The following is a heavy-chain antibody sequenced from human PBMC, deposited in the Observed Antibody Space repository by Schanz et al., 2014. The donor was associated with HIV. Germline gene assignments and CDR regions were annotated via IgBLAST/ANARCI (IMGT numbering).Heavy chain of an antibody. J-gene: IGHJ4*02. CDR1: GDSFTSDA. D-gene: IGHD6-19*01. V-gene: IGHV1-69*01. CDR3: ARTRGIAVAGFDY. CDR2: IIPIFGTA. Sequence: QVQLVQSGAEVKKPGSSVKVSCKTSGDSFTSDAINWVRQAPGQGLEWMGGIIPIFGTANYAQKFQGRVPITADESTTTAYMELSILRSDDTAVYYCARTRGIAVAGFDYWGQGTLVTVSS.